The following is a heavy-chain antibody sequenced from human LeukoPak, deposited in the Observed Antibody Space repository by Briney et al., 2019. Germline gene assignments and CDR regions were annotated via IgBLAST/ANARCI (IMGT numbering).Heavy chain of an antibody. Sequence: GRSLRLSCAASGFTFDDYAMHWVRQAPGKGLEWVPGISWNSGSIGYADSVKGRFTISRDNAKNSLYLQMNSLRAEDTALYYCAKDLSYYCDSSGLDYWGQGTLVTVSS. CDR2: ISWNSGSI. D-gene: IGHD3-22*01. CDR1: GFTFDDYA. J-gene: IGHJ4*02. CDR3: AKDLSYYCDSSGLDY. V-gene: IGHV3-9*01.